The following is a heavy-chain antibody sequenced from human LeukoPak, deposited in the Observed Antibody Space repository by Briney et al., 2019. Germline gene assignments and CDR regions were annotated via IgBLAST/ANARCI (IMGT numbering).Heavy chain of an antibody. D-gene: IGHD3-10*01. CDR3: ARDPNYYGSGSYFPWSYYYYYGMDV. V-gene: IGHV3-30*04. CDR2: ISYDGSNK. CDR1: GFTFSSYA. Sequence: GGSLRLSCVASGFTFSSYAMHWVRQAPGKGLEWVAVISYDGSNKYYADSVKGRFTISRDNSKNTLYLQMNSLRAEDTAVYYCARDPNYYGSGSYFPWSYYYYYGMDVWGQGTTVTVSS. J-gene: IGHJ6*02.